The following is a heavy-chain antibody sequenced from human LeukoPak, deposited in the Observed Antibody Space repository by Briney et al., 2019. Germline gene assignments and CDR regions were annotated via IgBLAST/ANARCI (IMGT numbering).Heavy chain of an antibody. J-gene: IGHJ3*02. D-gene: IGHD3-22*01. CDR1: GGSISSSSYY. V-gene: IGHV4-39*07. Sequence: KPSETLSLACTVSGGSISSSSYYWGWIRHPPGKGLEWIGSIYYSGSTYYNPSLKSRVTISVDTSKNQFSLKLSSVTAADTAVYYCARDLRRITMIVVVIGDAFDIWGQGTMVTVSS. CDR3: ARDLRRITMIVVVIGDAFDI. CDR2: IYYSGST.